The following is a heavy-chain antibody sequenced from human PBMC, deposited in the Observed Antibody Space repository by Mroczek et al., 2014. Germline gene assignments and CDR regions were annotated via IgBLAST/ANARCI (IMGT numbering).Heavy chain of an antibody. CDR3: ASSNEVVKSHDAFDI. CDR1: GYTFTSYY. J-gene: IGHJ3*02. Sequence: SGAEVKKPGASVKVSCKASGYTFTSYYMHWVRQAPGQGLEWMGIINPSGGSTSYAQKFQGRVTMTRDTSTSTVYMELSSLRSEDTAVYYCASSNEVVKSHDAFDIWGQGTMVTVSS. CDR2: INPSGGST. D-gene: IGHD4-23*01. V-gene: IGHV1-46*03.